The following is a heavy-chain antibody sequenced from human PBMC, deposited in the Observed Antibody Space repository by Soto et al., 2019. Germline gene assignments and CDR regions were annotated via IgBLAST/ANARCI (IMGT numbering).Heavy chain of an antibody. CDR2: INPNEGTT. J-gene: IGHJ4*02. Sequence: QVQLVQSGAELKKPGASVKISCQASGYIFTRYYIHWVRQAPGQGLEWMGVINPNEGTTTYVPKFQGRLAMTSDTSTSTVYMEMSSLRSDDTAVYYCARGYGGVVVYFDHWGQGSLVTVSS. V-gene: IGHV1-46*01. D-gene: IGHD3-16*02. CDR1: GYIFTRYY. CDR3: ARGYGGVVVYFDH.